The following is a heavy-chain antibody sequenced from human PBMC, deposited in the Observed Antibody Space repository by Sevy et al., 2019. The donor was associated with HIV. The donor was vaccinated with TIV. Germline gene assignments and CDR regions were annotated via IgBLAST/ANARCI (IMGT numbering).Heavy chain of an antibody. Sequence: GGYLRLSCAASGFTFSNYAMNWVRQTPGKGLEWVSSISGSGDNTYYADSVKGRFTISRDISYNTVTLQMSSLRAEDTAVYYCAKNGNFWSGYLAMDVWGQGTTVTVSS. CDR2: ISGSGDNT. CDR1: GFTFSNYA. CDR3: AKNGNFWSGYLAMDV. D-gene: IGHD3-3*01. V-gene: IGHV3-23*01. J-gene: IGHJ6*02.